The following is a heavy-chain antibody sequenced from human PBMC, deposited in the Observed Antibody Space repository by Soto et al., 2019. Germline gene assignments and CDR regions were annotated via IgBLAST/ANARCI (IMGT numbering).Heavy chain of an antibody. J-gene: IGHJ4*02. CDR2: INPSTLVT. D-gene: IGHD3-10*01. Sequence: ASVKVSCKASGYTLTHYYMHWVRQAPGQGPEWVGVINPSTLVTSYAQKLQGRVTMTTDTSTSTAYMGLRSLRSDDTAVYYCARDFPDMVRGVNHYWGQGTLVTVSS. CDR3: ARDFPDMVRGVNHY. CDR1: GYTLTHYY. V-gene: IGHV1-46*01.